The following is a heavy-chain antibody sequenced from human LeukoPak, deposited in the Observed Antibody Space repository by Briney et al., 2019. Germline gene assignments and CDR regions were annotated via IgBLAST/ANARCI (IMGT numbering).Heavy chain of an antibody. Sequence: GGSLRLSCAASGFTFSSYGMHWVRQAPGKGLEWVTVISYDGSNKYYADSVKGRFTISRDNSKNTLYLQMNSLRAEDTAVYYCAKDFAAFDIWGQGTMVTVSS. CDR1: GFTFSSYG. J-gene: IGHJ3*02. V-gene: IGHV3-30*18. CDR3: AKDFAAFDI. CDR2: ISYDGSNK.